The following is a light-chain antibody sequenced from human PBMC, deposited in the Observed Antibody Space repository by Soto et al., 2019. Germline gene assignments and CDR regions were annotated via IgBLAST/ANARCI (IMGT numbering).Light chain of an antibody. CDR1: QRVSSN. CDR3: QQYNDWPLT. Sequence: EIVMTQSPATLSVSPGERATLSCRASQRVSSNLAWYQQKPGQAPRLLIYGASTRATDIPVKFSGSGSGTEFSLTISSLQSEDFALYYCQQYNDWPLTFGGGTKVEIK. V-gene: IGKV3-15*01. CDR2: GAS. J-gene: IGKJ4*01.